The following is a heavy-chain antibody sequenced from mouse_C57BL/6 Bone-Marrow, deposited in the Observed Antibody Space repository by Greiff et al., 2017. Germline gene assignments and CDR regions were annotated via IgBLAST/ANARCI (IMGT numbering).Heavy chain of an antibody. Sequence: EVQLQQSGPELVKPGASVKISCKASGYTFTAYNMDWVKQSHGKSLEWIGDINPNNGGTIYNQKFKGKATLTVDKSSSTAYMELRSLTSEATAVYYCARGLDGAFYAVDCWGRRTSVTVS. CDR3: ARGLDGAFYAVDC. CDR1: GYTFTAYN. V-gene: IGHV1-18*01. J-gene: IGHJ4*01. CDR2: INPNNGGT. D-gene: IGHD2-2*01.